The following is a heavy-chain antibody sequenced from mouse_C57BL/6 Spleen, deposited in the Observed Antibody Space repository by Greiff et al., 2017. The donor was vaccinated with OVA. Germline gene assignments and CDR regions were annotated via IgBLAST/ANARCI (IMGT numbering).Heavy chain of an antibody. CDR2: IYPGDGDT. J-gene: IGHJ2*01. Sequence: VQLQQSGPELVKPGASVKISCKASGYAFSSSWMNWVKQRPGKGLEWIGRIYPGDGDTNYNGKFKGKATLTADKSSSTAYMQLSSLPSEDSAVYFCARSPYYYGLDYWGQGTTLTVSS. CDR3: ARSPYYYGLDY. D-gene: IGHD1-1*01. CDR1: GYAFSSSW. V-gene: IGHV1-82*01.